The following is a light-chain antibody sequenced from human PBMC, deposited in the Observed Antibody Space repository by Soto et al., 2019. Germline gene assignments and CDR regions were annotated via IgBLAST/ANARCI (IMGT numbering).Light chain of an antibody. CDR2: AAS. J-gene: IGKJ5*01. V-gene: IGKV1-27*01. CDR3: QKYNSAPSIT. Sequence: DIQMTQSPSSLSPSVGDRVTITCRASQGISNYLAWYQQKPGKVPKLLIYAASTLQSGVPSRFSGSGSGTDFTLTISSLQPEDVATYYCQKYNSAPSITFGQGTRLEIK. CDR1: QGISNY.